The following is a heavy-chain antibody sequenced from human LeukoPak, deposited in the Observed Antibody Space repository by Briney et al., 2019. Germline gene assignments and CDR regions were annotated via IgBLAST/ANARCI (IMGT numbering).Heavy chain of an antibody. CDR2: ISYDGSNK. Sequence: GRSLRLSCAASGFTFSSYGMHWVRQAPGKGLEWVAVISYDGSNKYYADSVKGRFTISRDNSKNTLYLQMNSPRAEDTAVYYCAREGEGDYYDSSGYYMDYWGQGTLVTVSS. CDR1: GFTFSSYG. V-gene: IGHV3-30*03. J-gene: IGHJ4*02. CDR3: AREGEGDYYDSSGYYMDY. D-gene: IGHD3-22*01.